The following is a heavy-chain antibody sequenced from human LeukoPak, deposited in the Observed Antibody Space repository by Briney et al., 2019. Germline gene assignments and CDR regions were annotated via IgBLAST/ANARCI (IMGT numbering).Heavy chain of an antibody. CDR2: ISGTGGTT. J-gene: IGHJ2*01. Sequence: ETLSLTCAVSGDSISSSHWWSWVRQAPGKGLEWVSGISGTGGTTFNADSVKGRFDISRDNSKSTMYFQMNSLRAEDTAIYFCTKGSTSYVNWYFDIWGRGTLVTVSS. D-gene: IGHD2-2*01. V-gene: IGHV3-23*01. CDR1: GDSISSSH. CDR3: TKGSTSYVNWYFDI.